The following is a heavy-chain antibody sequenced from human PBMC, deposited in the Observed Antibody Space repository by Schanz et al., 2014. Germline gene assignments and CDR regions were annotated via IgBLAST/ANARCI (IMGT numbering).Heavy chain of an antibody. V-gene: IGHV3-9*01. CDR2: ISWNSGSI. CDR3: AKDRQNRVNRVGYYYGMDV. J-gene: IGHJ6*02. CDR1: GFTVSAYS. D-gene: IGHD3-16*01. Sequence: EVQVVESGGGLVRPGGSLRLSCSGFTVSAYSANWVRQAPGKGLEWVSGISWNSGSIGYADSVKGRFTISRDDAKNSLYLQMNSLRAEDTALYYCAKDRQNRVNRVGYYYGMDVWGQGTTVTVSS.